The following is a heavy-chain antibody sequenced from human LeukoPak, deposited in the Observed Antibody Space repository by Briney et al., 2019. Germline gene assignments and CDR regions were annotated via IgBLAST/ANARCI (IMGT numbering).Heavy chain of an antibody. Sequence: SETLSLTCTVSGGSISSGDYYWSWIRQPPGKGLEWIGYIYYSGSTYYNPSLKSRVTISVDTSKNQFSLKLSSVTAADTAVYYCARGSEGEPNWFDPWGQGTLVTVSS. CDR1: GGSISSGDYY. D-gene: IGHD6-19*01. J-gene: IGHJ5*02. CDR2: IYYSGST. V-gene: IGHV4-30-4*08. CDR3: ARGSEGEPNWFDP.